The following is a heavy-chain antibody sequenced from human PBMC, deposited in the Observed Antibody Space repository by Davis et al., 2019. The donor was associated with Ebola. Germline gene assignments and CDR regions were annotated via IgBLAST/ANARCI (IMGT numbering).Heavy chain of an antibody. CDR3: ARAQFPTTSDH. V-gene: IGHV1-18*04. CDR1: GYTFTSYG. D-gene: IGHD1-1*01. J-gene: IGHJ4*02. CDR2: INPHNGNT. Sequence: AASVKVSCKASGYTFTSYGITWVRQAPGQGLEWMGWINPHNGNTNDAQNVQGRVIMTSDTATTTAYMEVGSLRSDDTAVYYCARAQFPTTSDHWGQGTLVTVSS.